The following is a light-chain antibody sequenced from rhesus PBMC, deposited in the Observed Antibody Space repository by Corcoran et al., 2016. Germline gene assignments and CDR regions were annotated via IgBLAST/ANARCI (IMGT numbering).Light chain of an antibody. CDR1: ENVNNF. CDR2: KAS. CDR3: QHNYGTPFT. V-gene: IGKV1-74*01. J-gene: IGKJ3*01. Sequence: DIQMTQSPSSLSASVGDRVTITCRASENVNNFLNWYQQKPGKAPKLLIYKASTLQIGVPSRFSGSGSGTDYTFTISRLQSEDVATYYCQHNYGTPFTFGPGTKLDIK.